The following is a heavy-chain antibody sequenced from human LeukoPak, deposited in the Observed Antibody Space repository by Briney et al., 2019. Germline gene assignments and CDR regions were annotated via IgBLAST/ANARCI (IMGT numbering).Heavy chain of an antibody. Sequence: PGGSLRLSCAASGFTFTNYGMTWVRQAPGKGQEWVSSISGSGTDTYYADSVRGRFTISRGNSKRPLYVQMVSLRAEDTAIYYCAGSSGWWAYYYWGQGTLATVSS. CDR1: GFTFTNYG. CDR3: AGSSGWWAYYY. V-gene: IGHV3-23*01. CDR2: ISGSGTDT. J-gene: IGHJ4*02. D-gene: IGHD6-19*01.